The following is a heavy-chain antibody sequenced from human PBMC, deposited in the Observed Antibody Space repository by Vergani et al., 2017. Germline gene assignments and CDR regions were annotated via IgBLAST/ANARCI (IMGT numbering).Heavy chain of an antibody. D-gene: IGHD5-24*01. CDR3: AREGRLGEGYNHYDVDY. CDR1: GGTFSSYA. J-gene: IGHJ4*02. V-gene: IGHV1-69*01. Sequence: QVQLVQSGAEVKKPGSSVKVSCKASGGTFSSYAISWVRQTPGQGLEWMGGIIPIFGTANYAQKFQGRVTITEYESTSTAYMELSSLRSEDTAVYYCAREGRLGEGYNHYDVDYWGQGTLVTVSA. CDR2: IIPIFGTA.